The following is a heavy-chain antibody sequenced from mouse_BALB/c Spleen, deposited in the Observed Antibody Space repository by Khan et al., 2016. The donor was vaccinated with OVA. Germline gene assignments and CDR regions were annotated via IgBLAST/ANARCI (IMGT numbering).Heavy chain of an antibody. CDR1: GYSITSDYA. Sequence: EVQLQESGPSLVKPSQSLSLTCTVTGYSITSDYAWNWIRQFPGNKLEWMGFISYSGSTSYNPSLKSRISITRDTSKNQFFLQLNSVTTEDTATYYCARWDYDAPNYWGQGTTLTVSS. V-gene: IGHV3-2*02. CDR2: ISYSGST. D-gene: IGHD2-4*01. J-gene: IGHJ2*01. CDR3: ARWDYDAPNY.